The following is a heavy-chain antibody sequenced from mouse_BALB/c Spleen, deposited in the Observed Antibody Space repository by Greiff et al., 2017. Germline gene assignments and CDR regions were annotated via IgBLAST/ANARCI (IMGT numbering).Heavy chain of an antibody. J-gene: IGHJ2*01. V-gene: IGHV5-6-5*01. D-gene: IGHD3-2*02. CDR1: GFTFSSYA. Sequence: EVQLQESGGGLVKPGGSLKLSCAASGFTFSSYAMSWVRQTPEKRLEWVASISSGGSTYYPDSVKGRFTISRDNARNILYLQMSSLRSEDTAMYYCAREGYRLYYFDYWGQGTTLTVSS. CDR2: ISSGGST. CDR3: AREGYRLYYFDY.